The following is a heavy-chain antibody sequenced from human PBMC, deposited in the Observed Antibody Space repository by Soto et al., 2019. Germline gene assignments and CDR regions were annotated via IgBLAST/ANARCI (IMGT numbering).Heavy chain of an antibody. CDR1: GAALNSGNYY. V-gene: IGHV4-31*03. CDR3: ARLRIATNNYKWFDP. Sequence: SDTLSLTCSVSGAALNSGNYYWSWIRQVPGKGLEWTGHIYVTGAVDYNPSLRDRITISQDTSERQFSLNLRLVTAADTAVYYCARLRIATNNYKWFDPWGQGTLVTVSS. D-gene: IGHD2-21*01. J-gene: IGHJ5*02. CDR2: IYVTGAV.